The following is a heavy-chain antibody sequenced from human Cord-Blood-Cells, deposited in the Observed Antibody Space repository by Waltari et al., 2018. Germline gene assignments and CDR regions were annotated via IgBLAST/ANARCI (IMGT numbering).Heavy chain of an antibody. V-gene: IGHV1-3*01. CDR1: GYTFTSYA. CDR2: INAGNGNT. D-gene: IGHD6-6*01. CDR3: ARTDSSSSVDYYYGMDV. Sequence: QVQLVQSGAEVKKPGASVKVSCKASGYTFTSYAMHWVRQAPGPRLEWMGWINAGNGNTKYSQKFQGRVTITRDTSASTAYMELSSLRSEDTAVYYCARTDSSSSVDYYYGMDVWGQGTTVTVSS. J-gene: IGHJ6*02.